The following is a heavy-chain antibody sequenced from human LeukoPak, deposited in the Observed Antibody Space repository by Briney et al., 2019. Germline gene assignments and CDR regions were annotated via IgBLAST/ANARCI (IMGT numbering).Heavy chain of an antibody. D-gene: IGHD3-9*01. J-gene: IGHJ4*02. Sequence: GASVKVSCKASGYTFTSYGISWVRQAPGQGLEWMGWISAYNGNTNYAQKLQGRVTMTTDTSTSTAYMELSSLRSEDTAVYYCARGGGSILTGYYTFGYWGQGTLVTVSS. CDR3: ARGGGSILTGYYTFGY. V-gene: IGHV1-18*04. CDR1: GYTFTSYG. CDR2: ISAYNGNT.